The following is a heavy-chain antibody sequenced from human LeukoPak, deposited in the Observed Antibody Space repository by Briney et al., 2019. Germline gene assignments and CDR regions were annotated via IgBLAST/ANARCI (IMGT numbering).Heavy chain of an antibody. J-gene: IGHJ4*02. V-gene: IGHV3-15*01. CDR3: ATSIAAVGSFDY. Sequence: GGSLSLSCAASGFTFSYAWMSWVRQAPGKGLEWVGRIKSETDGGTADYAAPVKGRFTISRDDSKNTLYLQINSLKTEDTAVYYCATSIAAVGSFDYWGQGTLVTVSS. CDR2: IKSETDGGTA. D-gene: IGHD6-13*01. CDR1: GFTFSYAW.